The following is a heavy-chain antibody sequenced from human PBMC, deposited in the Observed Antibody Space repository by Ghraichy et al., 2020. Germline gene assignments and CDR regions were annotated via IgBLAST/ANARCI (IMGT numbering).Heavy chain of an antibody. CDR2: IHHRGST. Sequence: SQTLSLTCTVSGGFVSSSNSYWGWIRQPPGKGLEWIANIHHRGSTYYNSSLKSRVNISLDTSKNQLSLYVTSVTAADTAVYYCACLIGTVEVAGTGKFYFVFWGQKTLGRVSS. CDR1: GGFVSSSNSY. J-gene: IGHJ4*02. D-gene: IGHD6-19*01. V-gene: IGHV4-39*01. CDR3: ACLIGTVEVAGTGKFYFVF.